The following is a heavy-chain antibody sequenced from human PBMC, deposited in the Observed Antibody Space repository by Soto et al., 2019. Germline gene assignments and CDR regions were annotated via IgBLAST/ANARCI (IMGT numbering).Heavy chain of an antibody. CDR1: GFTFSNAW. CDR2: IKSKTDGGTT. J-gene: IGHJ4*02. D-gene: IGHD4-17*01. CDR3: TTDRRYGDFDY. Sequence: GGALRLSCAASGFTFSNAWMSWVRQAPGKGLEWVGRIKSKTDGGTTDYAAPVKGRFTISRDDSKNTLYLQMNSLKTEDTAVYYCTTDRRYGDFDYWGQGTLVTVSS. V-gene: IGHV3-15*01.